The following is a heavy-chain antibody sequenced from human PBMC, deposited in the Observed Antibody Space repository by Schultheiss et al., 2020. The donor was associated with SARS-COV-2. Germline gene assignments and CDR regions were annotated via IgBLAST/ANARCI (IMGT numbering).Heavy chain of an antibody. D-gene: IGHD1-26*01. J-gene: IGHJ4*02. CDR2: ISYDGSNE. Sequence: GGSLRLSCAASGFTFSHYAMHWVRQAPGKGLEWVAVISYDGSNEYYADSVKGRFTISRDNSKNTLYLQMNSLRAEDTAVYYCARSLSGSYASAFGYWGQGTLVTVSS. CDR1: GFTFSHYA. V-gene: IGHV3-30-3*01. CDR3: ARSLSGSYASAFGY.